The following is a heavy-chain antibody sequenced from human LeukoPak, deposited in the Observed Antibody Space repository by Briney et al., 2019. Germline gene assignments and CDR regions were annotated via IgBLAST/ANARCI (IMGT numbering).Heavy chain of an antibody. CDR3: ARALYDSSGYYFDY. D-gene: IGHD3-22*01. J-gene: IGHJ4*02. V-gene: IGHV3-23*01. CDR2: ISGSGGST. Sequence: PGGTLRLSCAASGFTFSSYGMSWVRQAPGKGLEWVSGISGSGGSTYYADSVKGRFTISSDNAKNSLYLQMNSLRAEDTAVYYCARALYDSSGYYFDYWGQGTLVTVSS. CDR1: GFTFSSYG.